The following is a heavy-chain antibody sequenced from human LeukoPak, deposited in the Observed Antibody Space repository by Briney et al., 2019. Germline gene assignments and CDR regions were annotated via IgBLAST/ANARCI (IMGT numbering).Heavy chain of an antibody. CDR2: INPNSGGT. CDR3: AGSPLDCSSPSCHHAAFDI. V-gene: IGHV1-2*02. J-gene: IGHJ3*02. CDR1: GYTFTGYY. Sequence: ASVKVSCKASGYTFTGYYMHWVRQAPGQGLEWMGWINPNSGGTNYAQKFQGRVTMTRDTSISTAYMELIRLRSDDTAVYYCAGSPLDCSSPSCHHAAFDIWGQGTMVTVSS. D-gene: IGHD2-2*01.